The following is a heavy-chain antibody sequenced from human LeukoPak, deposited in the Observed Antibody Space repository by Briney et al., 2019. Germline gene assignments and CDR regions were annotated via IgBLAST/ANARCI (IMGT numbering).Heavy chain of an antibody. Sequence: ASVKVSCKASGYTFTSYDINWVRQATGQGLEWMGWMNPNSGNTGYAQKFQGRVTMTRNTSISTAYMELSSLRSEDTAVYYCARGPSLWFGELFWGQETLVTVSS. V-gene: IGHV1-8*01. CDR2: MNPNSGNT. CDR3: ARGPSLWFGELF. CDR1: GYTFTSYD. J-gene: IGHJ4*02. D-gene: IGHD3-10*01.